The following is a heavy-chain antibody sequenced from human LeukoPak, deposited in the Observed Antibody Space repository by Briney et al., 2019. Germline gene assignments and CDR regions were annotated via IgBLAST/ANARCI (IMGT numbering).Heavy chain of an antibody. Sequence: SETLSLTCTVSGGSISNSDYNWGWIRQPPGKGLEWIGSIYYSGSTYYSPSLKSRVTLSVDTSKKHFSLKLSSVTAADTAVYYCAGHFGANIAGLESFDYWGQGTLVTVSS. D-gene: IGHD1-26*01. V-gene: IGHV4-39*01. CDR3: AGHFGANIAGLESFDY. CDR1: GGSISNSDYN. J-gene: IGHJ4*02. CDR2: IYYSGST.